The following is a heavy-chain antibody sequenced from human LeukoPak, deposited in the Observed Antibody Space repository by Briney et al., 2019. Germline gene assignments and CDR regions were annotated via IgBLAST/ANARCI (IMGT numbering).Heavy chain of an antibody. CDR3: ATDLLNHCYDSSGYYAH. Sequence: ASVKVSCKVSGYTLTELSMHWVRQAPGKGLEWMGGFDPEDGETIYAQKFQGRVTMTEDTSTDTAYMELSSLRSEDTAVYYCATDLLNHCYDSSGYYAHWGQGTLVTVSS. D-gene: IGHD3-22*01. CDR2: FDPEDGET. V-gene: IGHV1-24*01. CDR1: GYTLTELS. J-gene: IGHJ4*02.